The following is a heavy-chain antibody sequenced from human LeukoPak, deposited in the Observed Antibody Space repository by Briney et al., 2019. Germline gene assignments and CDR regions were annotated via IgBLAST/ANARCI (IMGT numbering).Heavy chain of an antibody. CDR1: GFTFSNYW. V-gene: IGHV3-74*01. CDR3: ARGRVGAPGKGSHYFDY. Sequence: GGSLRLSCTASGFTFSNYWMYWVRQAPGKGLAWVSRINTDGSSTSYADSVKGRFTISRDNAKNTLYLQMNSLRAEDTAVYYCARGRVGAPGKGSHYFDYWGQGTLVTVSS. CDR2: INTDGSST. J-gene: IGHJ4*02. D-gene: IGHD1-26*01.